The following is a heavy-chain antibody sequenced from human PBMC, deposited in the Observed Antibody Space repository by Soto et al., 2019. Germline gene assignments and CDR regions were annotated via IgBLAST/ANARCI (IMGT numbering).Heavy chain of an antibody. CDR1: GYSFTNYW. V-gene: IGHV5-10-1*03. D-gene: IGHD3-10*01. J-gene: IGHJ4*02. CDR2: IDPSDSYT. Sequence: EVQLVQSGAEVKKPGESLRISCKGSGYSFTNYWISWVRQMPGKGLEWMGKIDPSDSYTNYSPSFQGHVTISADKSMSTAHLQWSGLKASDTAMYYCVRHAYYDSGTSHLSYWGQGTLVTVSS. CDR3: VRHAYYDSGTSHLSY.